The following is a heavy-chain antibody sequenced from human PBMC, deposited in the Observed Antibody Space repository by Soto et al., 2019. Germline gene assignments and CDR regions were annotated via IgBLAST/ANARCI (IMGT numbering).Heavy chain of an antibody. CDR1: GGSINYSY. CDR2: ISYTGSA. V-gene: IGHV4-59*01. Sequence: SETLSLTCTVSGGSINYSYWTWIRQPPGKGLEWIGYISYTGSANYNASLKSRLTISVDTSKNQFSLKLSSVTAADTALYYCAIVNYGDYYYGMDVWGQGTTVTVSS. D-gene: IGHD4-17*01. CDR3: AIVNYGDYYYGMDV. J-gene: IGHJ6*02.